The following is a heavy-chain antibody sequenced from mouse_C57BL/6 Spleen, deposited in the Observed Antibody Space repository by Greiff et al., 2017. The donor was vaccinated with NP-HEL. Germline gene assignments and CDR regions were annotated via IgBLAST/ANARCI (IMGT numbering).Heavy chain of an antibody. CDR2: IYPGDGDT. CDR1: GYAFSSSW. Sequence: QVQLQQSGPELVKPGASVKISCKASGYAFSSSWMNWVKQRPGKGLEWIGRIYPGDGDTNYNGKFKGKATLTADKSSSTAYMQLSSLTSEDSAVYFCARSDRGIYYYGIFDYWGQGTTLTVSS. V-gene: IGHV1-82*01. D-gene: IGHD1-1*01. J-gene: IGHJ2*01. CDR3: ARSDRGIYYYGIFDY.